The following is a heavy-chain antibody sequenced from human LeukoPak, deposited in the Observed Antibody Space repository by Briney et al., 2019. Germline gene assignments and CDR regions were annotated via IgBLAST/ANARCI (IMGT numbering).Heavy chain of an antibody. CDR2: IYHSGST. Sequence: SGTLSLTCAVSGGSISSSNWWSWVRQPPGKGLEWIGEIYHSGSTNYNPSLKSRVTISVDKSKNQFSLKLSSVTAADTAVYYCARVGIAAAGHAFDIWGQGTMVTVSS. CDR1: GGSISSSNW. J-gene: IGHJ3*02. CDR3: ARVGIAAAGHAFDI. D-gene: IGHD6-13*01. V-gene: IGHV4-4*02.